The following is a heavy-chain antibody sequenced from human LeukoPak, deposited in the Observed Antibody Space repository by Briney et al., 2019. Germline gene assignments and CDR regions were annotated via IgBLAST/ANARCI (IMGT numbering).Heavy chain of an antibody. Sequence: ASVKVSCKASRGTLSSYAISWVRQAPGQGLEWMGGIIPIFGTANYAQKFQGRVTITADESTSTAYMELSSLRSEDTAVYYCARSRHHYYGSGSLPYYGMDVWGKGTTVTVSS. J-gene: IGHJ6*04. CDR2: IIPIFGTA. V-gene: IGHV1-69*13. D-gene: IGHD3-10*01. CDR3: ARSRHHYYGSGSLPYYGMDV. CDR1: RGTLSSYA.